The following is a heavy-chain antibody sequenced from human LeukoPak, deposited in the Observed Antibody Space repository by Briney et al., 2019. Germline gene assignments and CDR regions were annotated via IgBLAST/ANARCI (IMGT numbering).Heavy chain of an antibody. CDR1: GFTVSSNY. CDR3: ARVASYGDHANYYYYYMDV. V-gene: IGHV3-53*01. Sequence: GGSLRLSCAASGFTVSSNYMSWVRQAPGKGLEWVSVIYSGGSTYYADSVKGRFTISRDHSKNTLYLQMNRLRAEDTAVYYCARVASYGDHANYYYYYMDVWGKGTTVTISS. D-gene: IGHD4-17*01. J-gene: IGHJ6*03. CDR2: IYSGGST.